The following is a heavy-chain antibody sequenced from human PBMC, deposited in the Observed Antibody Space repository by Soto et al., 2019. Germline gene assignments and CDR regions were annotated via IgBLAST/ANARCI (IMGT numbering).Heavy chain of an antibody. J-gene: IGHJ6*02. V-gene: IGHV6-1*01. CDR3: ARVISRYYGMDV. CDR2: TYYRSKWYT. CDR1: GDSVSSNSAS. Sequence: SQTLSLTCAISGDSVSSNSASWNWIRQSPSRGLEWLGRTYYRSKWYTDYAVSVKSRITIKPDTSKNQFSLQLNSVTPEDTAVYYCARVISRYYGMDVWGHGTTVTVSS.